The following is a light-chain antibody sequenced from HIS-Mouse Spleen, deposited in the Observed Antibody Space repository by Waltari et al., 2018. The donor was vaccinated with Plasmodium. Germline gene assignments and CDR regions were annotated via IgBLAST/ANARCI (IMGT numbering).Light chain of an antibody. V-gene: IGLV3-10*01. J-gene: IGLJ3*02. CDR2: EDS. Sequence: SYELTQPHSASVSPGQTARITCSGDALPKNYAYWYQQKSGQAPVLVIYEDSKRPSGIPERFSGSSSGTMATLTISGAQVEDEADYYCYSTDSSGNHRVFGGGTKLTVL. CDR1: ALPKNY. CDR3: YSTDSSGNHRV.